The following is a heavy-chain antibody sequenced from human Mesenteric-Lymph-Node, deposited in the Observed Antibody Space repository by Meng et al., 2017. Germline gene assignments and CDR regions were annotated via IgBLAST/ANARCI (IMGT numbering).Heavy chain of an antibody. CDR2: IIPMIGIG. Sequence: QVQWVQCGARGRRPGASVKVSCKASGGTFSSSPISWVRQAPGQGLEWMGRIIPMIGIGDYGQKFQGRVTITADKSTSTSYMELRSLRSEDTAIYYCAAERLRYFDWGQGTLVTVSS. J-gene: IGHJ4*02. D-gene: IGHD3-9*01. CDR1: GGTFSSSP. V-gene: IGHV1-69*02. CDR3: AAERLRYFD.